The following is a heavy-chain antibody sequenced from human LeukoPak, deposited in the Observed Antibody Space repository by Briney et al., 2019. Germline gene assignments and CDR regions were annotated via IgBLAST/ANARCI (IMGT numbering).Heavy chain of an antibody. V-gene: IGHV4-59*06. CDR2: IYYSGST. Sequence: SETLSLTCTVSGGSISSYYWSWIRQPPGKGLEWIGYIYYSGSTYYNPSLKSRVTISVDTSKNQFSLKLSSVTAADTAVYYCARSSRTVPFDYWGQGTLVTVSS. D-gene: IGHD2-2*01. CDR1: GGSISSYY. J-gene: IGHJ4*02. CDR3: ARSSRTVPFDY.